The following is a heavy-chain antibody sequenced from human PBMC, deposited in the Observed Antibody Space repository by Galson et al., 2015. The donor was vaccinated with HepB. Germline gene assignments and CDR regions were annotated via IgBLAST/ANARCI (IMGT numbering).Heavy chain of an antibody. D-gene: IGHD2-15*01. CDR2: ISSSSSYI. CDR1: GFTFSSYS. CDR3: ARAPLGYCSGGSCYYYYGMDV. V-gene: IGHV3-21*01. J-gene: IGHJ6*02. Sequence: SLRLSCAASGFTFSSYSMNWVRQAPGKGLEWVSSISSSSSYIYYADSVKGRFTVSRDNAKNSLYLQMNSLRAEDTAVYYCARAPLGYCSGGSCYYYYGMDVWGQGTTVTVSS.